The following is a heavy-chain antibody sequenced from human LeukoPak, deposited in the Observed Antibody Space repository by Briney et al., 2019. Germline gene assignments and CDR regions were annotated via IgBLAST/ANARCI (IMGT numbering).Heavy chain of an antibody. CDR2: ISGSGGST. CDR3: AKDKPVGVPAAFYYYGMDV. J-gene: IGHJ6*02. CDR1: GFTFSSYV. D-gene: IGHD2-2*01. V-gene: IGHV3-23*01. Sequence: PGGSLRLSCAASGFTFSSYVMSWVRQAPGKGLEWVSAISGSGGSTYYADSVKGRFTISRDNSKNTLYLQMNSLRAEDTAVYYCAKDKPVGVPAAFYYYGMDVWGQGTTVTVSS.